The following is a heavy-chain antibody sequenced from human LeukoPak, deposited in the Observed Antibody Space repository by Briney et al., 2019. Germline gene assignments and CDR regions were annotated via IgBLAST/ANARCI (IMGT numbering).Heavy chain of an antibody. CDR2: ISGSGGST. Sequence: PGGSLRLSCVASGFTFSTAWMSWLRQAPGKGLEWVSAISGSGGSTYYADSVKGRFTISRDNSKNTLYLQMKNLRGEDTAVYYCARGGYSYGTFDYWGRGTLVAVSS. CDR3: ARGGYSYGTFDY. CDR1: GFTFSTAW. J-gene: IGHJ4*02. V-gene: IGHV3-23*01. D-gene: IGHD5-18*01.